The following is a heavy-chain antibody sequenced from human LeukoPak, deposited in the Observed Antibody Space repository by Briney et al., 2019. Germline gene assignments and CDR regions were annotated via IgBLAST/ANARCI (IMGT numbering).Heavy chain of an antibody. D-gene: IGHD1-1*01. CDR3: AKRGNPTVGHHYLDV. J-gene: IGHJ6*03. V-gene: IGHV3-23*01. Sequence: GGSLRLSCAASGFTFSSCAMSWVRQAPGKGLEWVSAISGSGGRPYYADSVMGRFTISRDNSKNTLYLQMNSLSAEDTAVYYCAKRGNPTVGHHYLDVWGKGTTVSVSS. CDR1: GFTFSSCA. CDR2: ISGSGGRP.